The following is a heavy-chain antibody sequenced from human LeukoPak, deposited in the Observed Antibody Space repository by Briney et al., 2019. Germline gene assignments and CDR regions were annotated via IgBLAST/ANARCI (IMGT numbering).Heavy chain of an antibody. V-gene: IGHV4-39*01. CDR1: GVSMCSSPYY. J-gene: IGHJ5*02. D-gene: IGHD2/OR15-2a*01. Sequence: NPSETLSLTCTVSGVSMCSSPYYWGWIRQPPGKGLEWIGTIYDSGNTNYNPSLRSRLTISVDTSRNQFSLKLSSVTAADTAVYYCARHDCDSSRCSVNWFDPWGQGTLVTVSS. CDR2: IYDSGNT. CDR3: ARHDCDSSRCSVNWFDP.